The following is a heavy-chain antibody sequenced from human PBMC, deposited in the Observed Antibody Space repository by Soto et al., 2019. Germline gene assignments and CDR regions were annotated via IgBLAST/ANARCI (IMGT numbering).Heavy chain of an antibody. V-gene: IGHV4-31*03. Sequence: SETLSLTCNVSGGSVSSGGYYWSWIRQHPGKGLERIGYIHYSGSTYYNPSLKSRVTMSIDTSKNLFSPNLSSVTAADTAVYYCARAGGAGSGHDWFDPWGQGTLVTVSS. D-gene: IGHD6-13*01. J-gene: IGHJ5*02. CDR1: GGSVSSGGYY. CDR3: ARAGGAGSGHDWFDP. CDR2: IHYSGST.